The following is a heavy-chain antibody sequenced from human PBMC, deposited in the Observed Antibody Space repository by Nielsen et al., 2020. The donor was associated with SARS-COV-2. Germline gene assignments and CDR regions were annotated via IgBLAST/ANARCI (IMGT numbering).Heavy chain of an antibody. Sequence: GESLKISCAASGFTFSNAWMSWVRQAPGKGLEWVGRIKSKTDGGTTDYAAPVKGRFTISRDDSKNTLYLQMNSLKTEDTAVYYCTTDIVVVPAASYYYYMDVWGKGTTVTVSS. J-gene: IGHJ6*03. CDR3: TTDIVVVPAASYYYYMDV. V-gene: IGHV3-15*01. CDR2: IKSKTDGGTT. CDR1: GFTFSNAW. D-gene: IGHD2-2*01.